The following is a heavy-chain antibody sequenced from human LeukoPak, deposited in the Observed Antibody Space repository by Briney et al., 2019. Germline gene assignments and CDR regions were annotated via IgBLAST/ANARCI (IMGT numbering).Heavy chain of an antibody. D-gene: IGHD2-21*02. J-gene: IGHJ5*02. CDR3: ARTYMTSARFDP. CDR1: GGSISSGNYY. CDR2: IHYTGST. Sequence: PSQTLSLTCTVSGGSISSGNYYWSWIRQHPGKGLEWIGYIHYTGSTYYNASLKSRVTISVETSKNQFSLKLSSVTAADTAVYYCARTYMTSARFDPWGQGTLVTVSS. V-gene: IGHV4-31*03.